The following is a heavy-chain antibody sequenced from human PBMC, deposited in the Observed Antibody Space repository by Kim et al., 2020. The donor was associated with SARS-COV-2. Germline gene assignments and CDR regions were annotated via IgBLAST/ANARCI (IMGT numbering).Heavy chain of an antibody. CDR3: ARVVGDTGYYFDY. D-gene: IGHD1-26*01. J-gene: IGHJ4*02. V-gene: IGHV3-11*05. Sequence: GGSLRLSCAASGFTLSDSYMTWIRQAPGRALEWVSYISSSNTYTIYADSVKGRFTISRDNAKNSLYLQMNSLRAEDTAVYYCARVVGDTGYYFDYWGQGTLVTVSS. CDR2: ISSSNTYT. CDR1: GFTLSDSY.